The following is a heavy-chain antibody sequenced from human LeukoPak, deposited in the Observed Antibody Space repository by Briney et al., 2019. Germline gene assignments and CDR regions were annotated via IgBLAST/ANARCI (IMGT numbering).Heavy chain of an antibody. Sequence: GGSLRLSCAASGFSFTTSWMSWVRQAPGKGLEWVASIEQDGSEKYYVNSVKGRFTISGDNAKNSLFLQMNSLRAEYTAVYYCAKGHTSLAPGGQGALVTVSS. J-gene: IGHJ4*02. CDR2: IEQDGSEK. CDR3: AKGHTSLAP. D-gene: IGHD5-18*01. CDR1: GFSFTTSW. V-gene: IGHV3-7*01.